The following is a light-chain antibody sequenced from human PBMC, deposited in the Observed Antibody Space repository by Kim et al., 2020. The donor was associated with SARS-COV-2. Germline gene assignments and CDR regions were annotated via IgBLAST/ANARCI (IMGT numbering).Light chain of an antibody. V-gene: IGKV3-20*01. CDR3: HQYGGSPRT. Sequence: PGERPALPCRASQSVSSRYLDWYQQRPGQAPRLLIYGATNRATGIPERFSGSASGTDFNLPISRLEPEDFAVYYCHQYGGSPRTFGGGTKLEVK. CDR1: QSVSSRY. J-gene: IGKJ4*02. CDR2: GAT.